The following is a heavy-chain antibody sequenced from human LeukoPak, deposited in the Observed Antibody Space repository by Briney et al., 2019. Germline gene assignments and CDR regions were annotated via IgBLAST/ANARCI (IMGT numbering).Heavy chain of an antibody. CDR3: ARWSREELDY. J-gene: IGHJ4*02. Sequence: SETLSLTCAVYGGSFSGYYWSWIRQPPGKGLEWIGEINHSGSTNYNPSLKSRVTISVDTSKNQFYLKLSSVTAADTAVYYCARWSREELDYWGQGTLVTVSS. D-gene: IGHD3-3*01. CDR2: INHSGST. CDR1: GGSFSGYY. V-gene: IGHV4-34*01.